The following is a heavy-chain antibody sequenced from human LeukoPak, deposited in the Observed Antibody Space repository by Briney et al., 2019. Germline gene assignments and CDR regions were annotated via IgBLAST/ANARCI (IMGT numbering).Heavy chain of an antibody. CDR1: GFTFDDYA. CDR3: AKGISPSGTALVPFDI. D-gene: IGHD6-6*01. Sequence: GGSLRLSCAASGFTFDDYAMHWVRQAPGKGLEWVSGISWNSGSIGYADSVKGRFTISRDNAKNSLYLQMNSLRAEDTALYYCAKGISPSGTALVPFDIWGQGTMVTVSS. J-gene: IGHJ3*02. V-gene: IGHV3-9*01. CDR2: ISWNSGSI.